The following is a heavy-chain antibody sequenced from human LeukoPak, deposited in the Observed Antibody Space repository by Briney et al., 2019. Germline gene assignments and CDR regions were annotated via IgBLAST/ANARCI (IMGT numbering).Heavy chain of an antibody. J-gene: IGHJ4*03. CDR1: GLTFSSYW. V-gene: IGHV3-7*01. Sequence: GGSLRLSCAASGLTFSSYWMTWSPQAPGKGLGGVANIKQDGSEKYYVDSVKGRFTISRDNAKNSLYLQMNSLRAEDTAVYYCARDTGGGYSCYDCWGQGTLVTVSS. D-gene: IGHD5-18*01. CDR2: IKQDGSEK. CDR3: ARDTGGGYSCYDC.